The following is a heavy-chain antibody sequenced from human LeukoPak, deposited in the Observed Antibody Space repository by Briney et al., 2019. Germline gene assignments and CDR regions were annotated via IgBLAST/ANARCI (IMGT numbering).Heavy chain of an antibody. CDR3: AVGRSVAGDKSYYFDY. J-gene: IGHJ4*02. V-gene: IGHV4-39*07. D-gene: IGHD6-19*01. CDR1: GGSISSSSYY. CDR2: IYYSGST. Sequence: SETLSLTCTVSGGSISSSSYYWGWIRQPPGKGLEWIGSIYYSGSTYYNPSLKSRVTISVDTSKNQFSLKLSSVTAADTAVYYCAVGRSVAGDKSYYFDYWGQGTLVTVSS.